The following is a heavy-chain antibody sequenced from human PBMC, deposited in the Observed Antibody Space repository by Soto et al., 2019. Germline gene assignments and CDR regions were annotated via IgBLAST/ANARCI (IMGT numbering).Heavy chain of an antibody. CDR1: GYSFTNYW. V-gene: IGHV5-51*01. D-gene: IGHD3-3*01. CDR2: IYPGDSYT. J-gene: IGHJ6*02. Sequence: GESLKISCKGSGYSFTNYWIAWVRQMPGKGSEWMGIIYPGDSYTNYSPHFQGHVTISADKSISNAYLQWSSLKASDTAMYYCARLGYDFWSGYYRDYYGMDVWGQGTTVTVSS. CDR3: ARLGYDFWSGYYRDYYGMDV.